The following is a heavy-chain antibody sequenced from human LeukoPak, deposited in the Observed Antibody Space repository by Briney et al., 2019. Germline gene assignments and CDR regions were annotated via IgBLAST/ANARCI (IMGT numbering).Heavy chain of an antibody. CDR3: APPWVDTATGPFDY. V-gene: IGHV3-30-3*01. D-gene: IGHD5-18*01. J-gene: IGHJ4*02. Sequence: GGSLRLSCAASGFTFSSYAMHWVRQAPGKGLEWVAVISYDGNNKYYADSVKGRFTISRDNSKNTLYLQMNSLRAEDTAVYYCAPPWVDTATGPFDYWGQGTLVTVSS. CDR2: ISYDGNNK. CDR1: GFTFSSYA.